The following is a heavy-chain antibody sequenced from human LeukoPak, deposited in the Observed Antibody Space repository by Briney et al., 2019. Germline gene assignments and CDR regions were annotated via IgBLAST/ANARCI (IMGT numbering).Heavy chain of an antibody. CDR3: ARDLAGMDV. CDR1: SASLTMGSYF. J-gene: IGHJ6*02. CDR2: IDTSGSS. V-gene: IGHV4-31*03. Sequence: PSETLSLTCTVSSASLTMGSYFWNWIRQHPGKGLEWLGYIDTSGSSHYNPSLKSRLTISIDTSKDQFSMRLASVTAADTAVYYSARDLAGMDVWGQGTTVIVS.